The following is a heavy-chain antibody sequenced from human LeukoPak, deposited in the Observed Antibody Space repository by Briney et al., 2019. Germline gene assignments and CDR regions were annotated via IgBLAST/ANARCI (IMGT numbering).Heavy chain of an antibody. CDR1: GGSFSGYY. Sequence: PSETLSLTCAVYGGSFSGYYWSWIRQPPGKGLEWIGETNHSGSTNYNPSLKSRVTISVDTSKNQFSLKLSSVTAADTAVYYCARGYCSSTSCYGSDYWGQGTLVTVSS. V-gene: IGHV4-34*01. J-gene: IGHJ4*02. D-gene: IGHD2-2*01. CDR2: TNHSGST. CDR3: ARGYCSSTSCYGSDY.